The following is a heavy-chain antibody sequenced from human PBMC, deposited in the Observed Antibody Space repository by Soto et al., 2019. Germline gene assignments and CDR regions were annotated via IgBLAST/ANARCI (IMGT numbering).Heavy chain of an antibody. V-gene: IGHV1-8*01. Sequence: VAVQVSCKSSGYTFTSCDINWVRQATGQGLEWMGWMNPNSGNTGYAQNSQGRVTMPRNPSISTAYMELSSLRSEETPLYYCAIGWSGYLPHDYWAQEPLVTASS. CDR1: GYTFTSCD. CDR2: MNPNSGNT. J-gene: IGHJ4*02. CDR3: AIGWSGYLPHDY. D-gene: IGHD3-3*01.